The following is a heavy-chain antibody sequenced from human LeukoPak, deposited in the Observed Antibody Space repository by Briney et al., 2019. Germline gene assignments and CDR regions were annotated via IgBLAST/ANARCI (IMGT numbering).Heavy chain of an antibody. CDR1: GYTFTSYG. Sequence: VASVKVSCKASGYTFTSYGISWVRQAPGQGLEWMGWISAYNGNTNYAQKLQGRVIMTTDTSTSTAYMELRSLRSDDTAVYYCARAGIVVVVAAQGDAFDIWGQGTMVTVSS. D-gene: IGHD2-15*01. CDR3: ARAGIVVVVAAQGDAFDI. V-gene: IGHV1-18*01. CDR2: ISAYNGNT. J-gene: IGHJ3*02.